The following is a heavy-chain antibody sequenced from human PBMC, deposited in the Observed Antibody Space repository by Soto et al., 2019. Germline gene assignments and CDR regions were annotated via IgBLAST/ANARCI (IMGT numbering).Heavy chain of an antibody. J-gene: IGHJ4*02. CDR3: AREGDHYNYYYGLDF. CDR1: GYTFTRFA. Sequence: QVLLVQSGAEVRKPGASVKFSCKASGYTFTRFAIHWVRQAPGQGLEWMGWINAVNGNTRYSQKFQGRATLTLDTSADTAYMEVSILTSGDTATYYCAREGDHYNYYYGLDFWGQGTLLTVSS. D-gene: IGHD5-12*01. CDR2: INAVNGNT. V-gene: IGHV1-3*01.